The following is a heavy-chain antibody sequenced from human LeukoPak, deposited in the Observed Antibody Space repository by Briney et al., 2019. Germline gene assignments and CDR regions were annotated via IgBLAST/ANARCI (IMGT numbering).Heavy chain of an antibody. J-gene: IGHJ4*02. V-gene: IGHV1-46*01. Sequence: ASVKVSCTASGYSFIRYHIHWVRQAPGQGLEWMGVLKLYDGSISHAQKFQGRVTVTRDTSTSTVHMELSGLRSEDTAVYYCARDQEGFDYWGQGTLVTVSS. CDR3: ARDQEGFDY. CDR1: GYSFIRYH. CDR2: LKLYDGSI.